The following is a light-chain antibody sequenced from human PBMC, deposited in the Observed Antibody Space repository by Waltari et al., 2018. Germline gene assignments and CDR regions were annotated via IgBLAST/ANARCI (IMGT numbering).Light chain of an antibody. CDR1: QSISSW. V-gene: IGKV1-5*03. Sequence: DIQMTQSPSTLSPSVEDRVTITCRASQSISSWLAWYQQKPGKAPNLLIFKVSNLESGVPSRFSGSGSGTEFTLIISSLQPDDFATYYCQQYYSYPWTFGQGTKVEIK. CDR3: QQYYSYPWT. J-gene: IGKJ1*01. CDR2: KVS.